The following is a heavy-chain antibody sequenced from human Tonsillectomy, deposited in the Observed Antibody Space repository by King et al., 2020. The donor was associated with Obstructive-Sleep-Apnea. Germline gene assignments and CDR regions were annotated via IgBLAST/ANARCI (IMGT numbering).Heavy chain of an antibody. D-gene: IGHD3-9*01. V-gene: IGHV3-33*01. CDR2: IWYDGSNK. J-gene: IGHJ4*02. CDR3: ARDVGPYYDILTGLDY. CDR1: GFTFSSYG. Sequence: QLVQSGGGVVQPGRSLRLSCAASGFTFSSYGMHWVRQAPGKGLEWVAVIWYDGSNKYYADSVKGRFTISRDNSKNTLYLQMNSLRAEETAVYYCARDVGPYYDILTGLDYWGQGTLVTVSS.